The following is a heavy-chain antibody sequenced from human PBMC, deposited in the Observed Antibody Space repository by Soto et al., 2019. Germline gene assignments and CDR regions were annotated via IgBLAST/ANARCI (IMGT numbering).Heavy chain of an antibody. CDR2: IYPGDSDT. V-gene: IGHV5-51*01. CDR3: ARAMGRGNNHYGLDV. Sequence: GESLKVSYKGSGYSFTRYWIGWVRQMPGKGLEWMGIIYPGDSDTRYSPSFQGQVTISADKSISTAYLQWSSLKASDTAMYYCARAMGRGNNHYGLDVSGQGTTVTVSS. CDR1: GYSFTRYW. J-gene: IGHJ6*02. D-gene: IGHD3-10*01.